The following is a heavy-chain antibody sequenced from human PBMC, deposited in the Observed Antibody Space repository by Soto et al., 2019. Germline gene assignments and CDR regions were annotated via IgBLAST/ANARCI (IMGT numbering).Heavy chain of an antibody. D-gene: IGHD3-10*01. CDR1: GGSISSYY. J-gene: IGHJ6*02. Sequence: PSETLSLTCTVSGGSISSYYWSWIRQPPGKGLEWIGYIYYSGSTNYNPSLKSRVTISVDTSKNQFSLKLSSVTAADTAVYYCARRAYYYGSGSYNYYYGMDVWGQGTTVTVSS. CDR3: ARRAYYYGSGSYNYYYGMDV. V-gene: IGHV4-59*01. CDR2: IYYSGST.